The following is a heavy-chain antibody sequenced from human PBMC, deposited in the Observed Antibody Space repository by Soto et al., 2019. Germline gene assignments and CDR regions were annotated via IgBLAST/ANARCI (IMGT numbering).Heavy chain of an antibody. CDR1: GFAFSSHG. J-gene: IGHJ4*02. D-gene: IGHD6-19*01. Sequence: GGSLRLSCAASGFAFSSHGLHWVRQTPGKGLEWVAFISYDGINKYYAESVKGRFTISRDSSKNTLFLRMNSLRADDTAVYYCATDNEQWLVGTYSFDYWGQGTLVTVSS. CDR3: ATDNEQWLVGTYSFDY. CDR2: ISYDGINK. V-gene: IGHV3-30*03.